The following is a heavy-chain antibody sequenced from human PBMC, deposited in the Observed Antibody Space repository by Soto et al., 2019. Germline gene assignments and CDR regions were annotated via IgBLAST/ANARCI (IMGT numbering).Heavy chain of an antibody. CDR3: ARDGSRTYYNWFDP. V-gene: IGHV4-59*01. CDR1: GDSISTYF. CDR2: VYNSGTT. Sequence: SETLSLTCTVSGDSISTYFWSWIRQPPGKGLEWIGYVYNSGTTTYNPSLKSRVTISVDTSKNQFSLKLSSVTTADTAVYYCARDGSRTYYNWFDPWGQGTLVTVSS. J-gene: IGHJ5*02. D-gene: IGHD3-10*01.